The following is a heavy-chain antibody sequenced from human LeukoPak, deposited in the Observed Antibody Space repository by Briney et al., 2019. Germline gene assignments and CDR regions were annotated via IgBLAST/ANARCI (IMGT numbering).Heavy chain of an antibody. V-gene: IGHV4-4*02. Sequence: SGTLSLTCAVSGGSISSSNWWSWVRQPPGKGLEWIGETYHSGSTSYNPSLKSRVTISVDKSKNQFSLKLSSVTAADTAVYYCARDTPLRFFRGGNWFDPWGQGTLVTVSS. CDR1: GGSISSSNW. CDR3: ARDTPLRFFRGGNWFDP. J-gene: IGHJ5*02. CDR2: TYHSGST. D-gene: IGHD3-3*01.